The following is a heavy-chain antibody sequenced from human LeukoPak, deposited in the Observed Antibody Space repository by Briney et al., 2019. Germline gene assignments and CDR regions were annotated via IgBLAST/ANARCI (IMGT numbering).Heavy chain of an antibody. CDR2: IKEDGSEE. D-gene: IGHD1-20*01. CDR3: ATYDNWVAGDV. J-gene: IGHJ6*02. Sequence: GGSLRLSCAASEFTFSDYWMSWVRQAPGKGPEWVANIKEDGSEEHYVDSVKGRFTVSRDNAKNSLFLQMNSLRVEDTAAYYCATYDNWVAGDVWGQGTTVSVSS. V-gene: IGHV3-7*01. CDR1: EFTFSDYW.